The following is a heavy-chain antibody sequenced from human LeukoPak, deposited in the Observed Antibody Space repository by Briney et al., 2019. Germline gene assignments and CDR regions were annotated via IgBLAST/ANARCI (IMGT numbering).Heavy chain of an antibody. J-gene: IGHJ4*02. D-gene: IGHD2-8*01. CDR3: ARGRRYCTNGVCYSDY. Sequence: GGSLRLSCAASGFTFSSYWMSWVRQAPGKGLELVANIKQDGSEKYYVDSVKGRLTISRDNAKNSLYLQMNSLRAEDTAVYYCARGRRYCTNGVCYSDYWGQGTLVTVSS. CDR2: IKQDGSEK. V-gene: IGHV3-7*01. CDR1: GFTFSSYW.